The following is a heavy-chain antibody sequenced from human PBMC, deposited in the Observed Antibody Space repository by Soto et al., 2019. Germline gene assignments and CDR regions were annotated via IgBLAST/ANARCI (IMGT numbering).Heavy chain of an antibody. Sequence: GASVKVSCKASGYTFTSYTISWVRQAPGQGLEWIGWISAYHGKTNFAQKLQGRVTMTTDTSTSTAYMELRSLRSDDTAVYYCARIPTMAYYYYYGMDVWGQGTTVTVSS. CDR2: ISAYHGKT. D-gene: IGHD3-10*01. J-gene: IGHJ6*02. V-gene: IGHV1-18*01. CDR3: ARIPTMAYYYYYGMDV. CDR1: GYTFTSYT.